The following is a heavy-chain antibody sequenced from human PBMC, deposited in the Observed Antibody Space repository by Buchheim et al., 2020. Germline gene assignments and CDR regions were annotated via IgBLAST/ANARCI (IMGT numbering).Heavy chain of an antibody. J-gene: IGHJ4*02. CDR1: GYSFTTYW. Sequence: EVQLVQSGAEVKKPGESLKISCKGSGYSFTTYWIVWVRQMPGKGLEWMGIIYPGDSDVRYSPSFQGQVTISADKSISTAYLQWSSLKASDTAMYYCARHSRVPYNWNYGGPLDYWGQGTL. D-gene: IGHD1-7*01. CDR2: IYPGDSDV. CDR3: ARHSRVPYNWNYGGPLDY. V-gene: IGHV5-51*01.